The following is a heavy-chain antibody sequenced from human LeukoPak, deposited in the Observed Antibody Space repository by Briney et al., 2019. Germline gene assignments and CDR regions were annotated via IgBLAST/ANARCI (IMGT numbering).Heavy chain of an antibody. D-gene: IGHD1-26*01. J-gene: IGHJ6*02. CDR1: GFAFDSFA. Sequence: GGSLRLSCAASGFAFDSFAMSWVRQAPGQGLAWVSAIGDSSSHTYYADSVKGRFTISRDNAKNSLYLQMNSLRAEDTAVYYCARDKREEGMDVWGQGTTVTVSS. CDR3: ARDKREEGMDV. V-gene: IGHV3-21*01. CDR2: IGDSSSHT.